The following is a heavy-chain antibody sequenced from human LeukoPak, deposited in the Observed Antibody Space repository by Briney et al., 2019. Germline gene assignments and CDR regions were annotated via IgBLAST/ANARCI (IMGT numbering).Heavy chain of an antibody. V-gene: IGHV3-53*01. J-gene: IGHJ3*02. Sequence: PGGSLRLSCTASGISVSNNYMTWVRQAPGKGLEWVSSSYSGGNTYDADSVKDRFTTSRDNSKNTLYLQMNSLRAEDTAVYYCARSPILGYCSGGSCHVFDIWGQGTMVTVSS. CDR1: GISVSNNY. CDR3: ARSPILGYCSGGSCHVFDI. D-gene: IGHD2-15*01. CDR2: SYSGGNT.